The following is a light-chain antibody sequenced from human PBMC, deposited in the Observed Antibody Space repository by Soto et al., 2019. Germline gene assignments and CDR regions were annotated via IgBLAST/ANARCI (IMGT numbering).Light chain of an antibody. CDR2: EVG. CDR3: SSYTTSNTLV. Sequence: HSALTQPPSVSGSPGQSVTISCSGTSSDIGSYNRVSWYQQPPGTAPKLIIYEVGNRPSGVPDRFSGSKSGNAASLTISGLQAEDEADYYCSSYTTSNTLVFGGGTKVTVL. CDR1: SSDIGSYNR. J-gene: IGLJ3*02. V-gene: IGLV2-18*02.